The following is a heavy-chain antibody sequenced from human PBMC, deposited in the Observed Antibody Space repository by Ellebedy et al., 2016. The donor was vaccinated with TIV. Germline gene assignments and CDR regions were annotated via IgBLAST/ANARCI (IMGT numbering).Heavy chain of an antibody. Sequence: GESLKISCAASGFSLTGSDLHWVRRRRGKGLEWVAASGAAGDTYYPDSVRGRFTITRESAKNSFYLQMNSLPAGETAVYYCARGGPGGDNWFFGLWGRGTQVTVSS. D-gene: IGHD3-10*01. V-gene: IGHV3-13*01. CDR3: ARGGPGGDNWFFGL. CDR1: GFSLTGSD. J-gene: IGHJ2*01. CDR2: SGAAGDT.